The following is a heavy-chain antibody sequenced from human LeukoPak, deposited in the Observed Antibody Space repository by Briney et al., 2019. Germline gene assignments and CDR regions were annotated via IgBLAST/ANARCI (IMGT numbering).Heavy chain of an antibody. CDR1: GGSISSYY. D-gene: IGHD3-10*01. CDR3: ARRIMVHYGMDV. Sequence: SETLSLTCTVSGGSISSYYWSWIRQPPGKGLEWIGYIYYSGSTNYNPSLKSRVTISVDTSKNQFSLKLSSVTAADTAVYYCARRIMVHYGMDVWGQGTTVTVSS. J-gene: IGHJ6*02. CDR2: IYYSGST. V-gene: IGHV4-59*01.